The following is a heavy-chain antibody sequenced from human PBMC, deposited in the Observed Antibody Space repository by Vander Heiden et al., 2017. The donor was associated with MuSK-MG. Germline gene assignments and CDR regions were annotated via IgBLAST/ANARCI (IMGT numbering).Heavy chain of an antibody. V-gene: IGHV4-34*01. CDR2: INHSGST. J-gene: IGHJ4*02. CDR1: GGSFRGSY. CDR3: ARTYYDIPTTFDY. D-gene: IGHD3-9*01. Sequence: QVQLQQWGAGLLKLSETLSLTCAVYGGSFRGSYWSWIRQPPGKGLEWIGEINHSGSTNYNPSLKSRVTISVDTSKNQFSLKLSSVTAADTAVYYCARTYYDIPTTFDYWGQGTLVTVSS.